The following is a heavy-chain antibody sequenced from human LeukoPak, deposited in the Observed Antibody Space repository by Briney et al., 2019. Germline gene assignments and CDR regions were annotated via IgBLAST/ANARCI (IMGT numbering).Heavy chain of an antibody. J-gene: IGHJ4*02. V-gene: IGHV3-30*03. CDR3: ARGGGRRFDY. CDR1: GFTFSSYG. Sequence: GGSLRLSCAASGFTFSSYGMHWVRQAPGKGLEWVAVISYDGSNKYYADSVRGRFTISRDNSKNTLYLQMNSLRAEDTAVYYCARGGGRRFDYWGQGTLVTVSS. D-gene: IGHD2-15*01. CDR2: ISYDGSNK.